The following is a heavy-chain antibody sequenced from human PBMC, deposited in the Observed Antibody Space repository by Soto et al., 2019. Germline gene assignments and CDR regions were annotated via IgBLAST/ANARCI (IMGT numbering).Heavy chain of an antibody. D-gene: IGHD2-8*01. CDR2: ISGYNGDT. Sequence: QGQLVQSGGEAKKPGASVKVSCKASGYTFTRYGISWVRHAPGQGLEWMGWISGYNGDTNYAQKCQGRVTMTIDTSTSTAYMELRSLTADDTAVYYCAKNGQPPYYYYGMDVWGQGTTVTVSS. CDR3: AKNGQPPYYYYGMDV. V-gene: IGHV1-18*01. CDR1: GYTFTRYG. J-gene: IGHJ6*02.